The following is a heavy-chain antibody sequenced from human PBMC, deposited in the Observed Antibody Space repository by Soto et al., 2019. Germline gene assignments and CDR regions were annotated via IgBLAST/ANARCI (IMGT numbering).Heavy chain of an antibody. D-gene: IGHD5-12*01. V-gene: IGHV1-18*01. Sequence: QVQLVQSGAEVKKPGASVKVSCKASGYTFTRSGISWVRQAPGQGLEWMGWNSTYNGDTNYAQTFQGRVTMTTDTSTSTVHMEVRSLRSDDTAVYYCAREGVAPYYYYGMDVWGQGTPVTVSS. CDR3: AREGVAPYYYYGMDV. CDR2: NSTYNGDT. CDR1: GYTFTRSG. J-gene: IGHJ6*02.